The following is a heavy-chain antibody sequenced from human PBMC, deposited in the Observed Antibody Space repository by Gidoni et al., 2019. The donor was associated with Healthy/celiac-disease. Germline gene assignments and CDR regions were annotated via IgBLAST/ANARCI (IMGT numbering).Heavy chain of an antibody. D-gene: IGHD2-2*01. V-gene: IGHV4-34*01. CDR1: GGSFSGYY. Sequence: QVQLQQWGAGLLKPSETLSLTCAVYGGSFSGYYWSWIRQPPGKGLEWIGEINHSGSTNYNPSLKSRVTISVDTSKNQFSLKLSSVTAADTAVYYCARALPYCSSTSCPFDYWGQGTLVTVSS. J-gene: IGHJ4*02. CDR2: INHSGST. CDR3: ARALPYCSSTSCPFDY.